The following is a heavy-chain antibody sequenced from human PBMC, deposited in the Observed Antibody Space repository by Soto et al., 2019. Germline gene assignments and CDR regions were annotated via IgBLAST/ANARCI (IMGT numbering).Heavy chain of an antibody. CDR3: AHTAYGDYGPAVAYLFDY. J-gene: IGHJ4*02. D-gene: IGHD4-17*01. CDR1: GFSLSTSGVG. V-gene: IGHV2-5*02. CDR2: IYWDDDK. Sequence: QITLKESGPTLVKPTQTLTLTCTFSGFSLSTSGVGVGWIRQPPGKALEWLALIYWDDDKRYSPSLKSRLTITKDTSKNQVVLTMTNMDPVDTATYYCAHTAYGDYGPAVAYLFDYWGQGTLVTVSS.